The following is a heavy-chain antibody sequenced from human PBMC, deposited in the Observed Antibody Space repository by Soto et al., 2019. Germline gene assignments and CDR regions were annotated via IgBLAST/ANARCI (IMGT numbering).Heavy chain of an antibody. J-gene: IGHJ3*02. D-gene: IGHD2-15*01. Sequence: GGSLRLSCAASGFTFSSYSMNWVRQAPGKGLEWVSYISSSSSTIYYADSVKGRFTISRDNAKNSLYLQMNSLRAEDTEGYGGHRDLHLDLDAFDIWGQGTMVTVSS. CDR2: ISSSSSTI. V-gene: IGHV3-48*04. CDR3: HRDLHLDLDAFDI. CDR1: GFTFSSYS.